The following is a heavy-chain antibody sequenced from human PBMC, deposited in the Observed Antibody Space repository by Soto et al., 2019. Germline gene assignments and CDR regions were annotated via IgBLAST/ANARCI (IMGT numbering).Heavy chain of an antibody. CDR3: AKDRLAGYSSGWYSFYYYGMDV. J-gene: IGHJ6*02. CDR1: GFTFSSYG. D-gene: IGHD6-19*01. Sequence: GGSLRLSCAASGFTFSSYGMYWVRQAPGKGLEWVAVISYDGSNKYYAGSVKGRFTISRDNSKNTLYLQMNSLRAEDTAVYYCAKDRLAGYSSGWYSFYYYGMDVWGQGTTVTVSS. V-gene: IGHV3-30*18. CDR2: ISYDGSNK.